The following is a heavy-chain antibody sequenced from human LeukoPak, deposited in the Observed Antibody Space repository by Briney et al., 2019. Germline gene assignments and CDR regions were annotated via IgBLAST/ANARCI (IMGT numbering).Heavy chain of an antibody. CDR1: GFTFSNYW. V-gene: IGHV3-74*01. CDR2: ISSDGSTT. Sequence: GGSLRLSCAASGFTFSNYWMHWVRQAPGKGLVWVSHISSDGSTTNCADSVKGRFTISRDNAKNTLFLQMKSLRAEDTAVYYCVRDRAAKWGQGTLVTVSA. CDR3: VRDRAAK. J-gene: IGHJ4*02.